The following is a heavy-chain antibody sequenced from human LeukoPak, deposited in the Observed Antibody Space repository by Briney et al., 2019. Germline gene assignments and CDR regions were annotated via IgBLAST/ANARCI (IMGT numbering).Heavy chain of an antibody. CDR2: IYPGDSDT. CDR1: GYSFTSYW. D-gene: IGHD3-22*01. J-gene: IGHJ3*02. V-gene: IGHV5-51*01. Sequence: PGESLKISCKGSGYSFTSYWIGWVRQMPGKGLEWMGIIYPGDSDTRYSPSFQGQVTISADKSISTAYPQWSSLKASDTAMYYCARAYSSGYYPAQAFDISGQGTMVTVSS. CDR3: ARAYSSGYYPAQAFDI.